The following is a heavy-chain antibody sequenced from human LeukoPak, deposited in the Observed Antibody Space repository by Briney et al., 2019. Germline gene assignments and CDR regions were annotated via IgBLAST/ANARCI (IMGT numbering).Heavy chain of an antibody. Sequence: ASVKVYCKASGYTFTSYYMHWVRQAPGQGLEWMGIINPSGGSTSYAQKFQGRVTMTRDTSTSTVYMELSSLRSEDTAVYYCARAGSSGPPSDYWGQGTLVTVSS. V-gene: IGHV1-46*01. CDR2: INPSGGST. CDR3: ARAGSSGPPSDY. D-gene: IGHD3-22*01. J-gene: IGHJ4*02. CDR1: GYTFTSYY.